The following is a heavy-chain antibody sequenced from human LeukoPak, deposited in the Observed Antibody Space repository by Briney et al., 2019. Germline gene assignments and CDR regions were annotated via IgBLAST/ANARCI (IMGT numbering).Heavy chain of an antibody. V-gene: IGHV3-48*01. Sequence: GGSLRLSCAASGFTFSSYSMNWVRQAPGKGLEWVSYISSSSSTIYYADSVKGRFTISRDNAKNSLYLQMNSLRAEDTAVYYCAREGVEMATTAFDYWGQGTLVTVSS. CDR1: GFTFSSYS. CDR2: ISSSSSTI. CDR3: AREGVEMATTAFDY. J-gene: IGHJ4*02. D-gene: IGHD5-24*01.